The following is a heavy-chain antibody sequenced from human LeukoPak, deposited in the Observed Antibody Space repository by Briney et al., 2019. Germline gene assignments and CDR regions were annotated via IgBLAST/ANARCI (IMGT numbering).Heavy chain of an antibody. CDR1: GGSISSGDYY. Sequence: PSQTLSLTCTLSGGSISSGDYYWSWIRQPPGKGLEWIGYIYYSGSTYYNPSLKSRVTISVDTSKNQFSLKLSSVTAADTAVYYCARVDTILDAFDIWGQGTMVTVSS. V-gene: IGHV4-30-4*08. J-gene: IGHJ3*02. D-gene: IGHD3-3*01. CDR3: ARVDTILDAFDI. CDR2: IYYSGST.